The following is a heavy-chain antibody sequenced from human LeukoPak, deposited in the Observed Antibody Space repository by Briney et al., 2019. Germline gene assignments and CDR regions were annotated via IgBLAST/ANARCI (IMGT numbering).Heavy chain of an antibody. CDR2: IYTGGST. CDR3: ASDPGYNWFDP. V-gene: IGHV4-4*07. Sequence: SETLSLTCTVSGGSISNYWSWIRQPAGKGLEWIGRIYTGGSTNYNPSLKSRVTMSVDTSKNQFSLKLSSVTAADTAVYYCASDPGYNWFDPWGQGTLVTVSS. D-gene: IGHD3-10*01. CDR1: GGSISNY. J-gene: IGHJ5*02.